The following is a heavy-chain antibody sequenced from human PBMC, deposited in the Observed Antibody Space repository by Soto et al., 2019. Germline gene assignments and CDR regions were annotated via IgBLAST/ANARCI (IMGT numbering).Heavy chain of an antibody. CDR2: VSDSGRRT. CDR1: GFTFSSYA. CDR3: AKDRVAGAIADRFDS. Sequence: LRLSCAASGFTFSSYAMNWVRQAPGKGLEWVAVVSDSGRRTDCAESVKGRFTISRDSSKNTVYLEMNILRAEDTAVYYCAKDRVAGAIADRFDSWGQGTLVTVSS. D-gene: IGHD1-26*01. J-gene: IGHJ5*01. V-gene: IGHV3-23*01.